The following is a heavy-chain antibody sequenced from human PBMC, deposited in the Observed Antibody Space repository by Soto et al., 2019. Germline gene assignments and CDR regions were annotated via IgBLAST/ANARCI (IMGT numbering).Heavy chain of an antibody. CDR3: ARDTMWPSGRYYYYHMDV. D-gene: IGHD3-10*01. CDR2: ISYSGNT. Sequence: QVQLQESGPGLVKPSQTLSLTCSVSGASITSRGSYWTWIRQPPGKGLEWIGHISYSGNTFYNSSLQSRLTISVATSKNQFSRKMTSVTAADTAVYFCARDTMWPSGRYYYYHMDVWGQGTTVPVSS. J-gene: IGHJ6*02. V-gene: IGHV4-30-4*01. CDR1: GASITSRGSY.